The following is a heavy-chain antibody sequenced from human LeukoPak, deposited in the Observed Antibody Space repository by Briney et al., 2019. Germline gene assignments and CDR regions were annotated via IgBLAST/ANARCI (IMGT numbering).Heavy chain of an antibody. D-gene: IGHD5-24*01. J-gene: IGHJ4*02. Sequence: GRSLRLSCAASGFTFSSYGMHWVRQAPGKGLEWVAVIWYDGSNKCYADSVKGRFTISRDNSKNTLYLQMNSLRAEDTAVYYCARDQSIEMATATDYWGQGTLVTVSS. CDR3: ARDQSIEMATATDY. CDR2: IWYDGSNK. CDR1: GFTFSSYG. V-gene: IGHV3-33*01.